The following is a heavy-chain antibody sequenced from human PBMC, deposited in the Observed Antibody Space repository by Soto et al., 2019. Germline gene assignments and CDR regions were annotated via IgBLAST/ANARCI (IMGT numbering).Heavy chain of an antibody. J-gene: IGHJ4*02. V-gene: IGHV3-23*01. Sequence: EVQLLESGGGLVQPGGSLRLSCAASGFTFSNYAMSWVRQAPGKGLEWVSAISGSGGSTYYADSVKGRFTISRDNSKNTLYLQMNSLRAEDPAVYYCAKDGGGDSSGYYYGDYWGQGTLVTVSS. CDR2: ISGSGGST. CDR3: AKDGGGDSSGYYYGDY. CDR1: GFTFSNYA. D-gene: IGHD3-22*01.